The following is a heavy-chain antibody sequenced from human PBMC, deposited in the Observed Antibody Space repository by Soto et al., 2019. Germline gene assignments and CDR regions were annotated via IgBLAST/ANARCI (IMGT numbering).Heavy chain of an antibody. CDR2: IYSGGST. D-gene: IGHD3-3*02. Sequence: EVQLVESGGGLVQPGGSLRLSCAASGFTVSSNYMSWVRQAPGKGLEWVSVIYSGGSTYYADSVKGRFTISRDNSKNTLYLQMNSLRAEDTAVYYCSIFGVRPYYYYGMDVWGQGTTVTVSS. J-gene: IGHJ6*02. V-gene: IGHV3-66*01. CDR1: GFTVSSNY. CDR3: SIFGVRPYYYYGMDV.